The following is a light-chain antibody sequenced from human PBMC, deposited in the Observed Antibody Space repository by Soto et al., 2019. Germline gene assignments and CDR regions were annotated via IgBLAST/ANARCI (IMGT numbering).Light chain of an antibody. CDR3: QQYGTSEII. CDR2: DTS. Sequence: EIVLTQSPATLSLSPGERATLSCRASQTIHYSYLAWYQQKPGQAPRLLIYDTSSRATGIPDRFSGSGSGTDFTLTISRLEPEDFSVFYCQQYGTSEIIFGQGTRLEIK. J-gene: IGKJ5*01. V-gene: IGKV3-20*01. CDR1: QTIHYSY.